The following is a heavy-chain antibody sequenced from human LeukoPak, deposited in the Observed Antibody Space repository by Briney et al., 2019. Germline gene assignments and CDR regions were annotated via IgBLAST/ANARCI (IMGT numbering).Heavy chain of an antibody. CDR1: GFTFSSYW. J-gene: IGHJ6*03. Sequence: PGGSLRLSCAASGFTFSSYWMSWVRQAPGKGLEWVANIKQDGSEKYHVDSVKGRFTISRDNAKNSLYLQMNSLRAEDTAVYYCARERNYYYYYMDVWGKGTTVTVSS. V-gene: IGHV3-7*01. CDR3: ARERNYYYYYMDV. CDR2: IKQDGSEK.